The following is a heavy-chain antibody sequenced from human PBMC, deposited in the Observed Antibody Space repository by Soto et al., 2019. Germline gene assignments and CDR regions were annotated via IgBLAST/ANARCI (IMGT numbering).Heavy chain of an antibody. CDR2: ISGSGGST. J-gene: IGHJ5*02. D-gene: IGHD3-3*01. V-gene: IGHV3-23*01. CDR3: AKDSITIFGVVIIKTDNWFDP. CDR1: GLTFSSYA. Sequence: GGSMRLSCAASGLTFSSYAMSWVRQAPGKGLEWVSAISGSGGSTYYADSVKGRFTISRDNSRNTLYLQMNSLRAEDTAVYYCAKDSITIFGVVIIKTDNWFDPWGQGTLVTVSS.